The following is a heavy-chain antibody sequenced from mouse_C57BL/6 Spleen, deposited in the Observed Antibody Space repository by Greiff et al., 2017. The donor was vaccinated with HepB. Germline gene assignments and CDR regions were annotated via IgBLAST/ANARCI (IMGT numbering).Heavy chain of an antibody. CDR2: IHPNSGST. J-gene: IGHJ2*01. V-gene: IGHV1-64*01. D-gene: IGHD2-4*01. CDR1: GYTFTSYW. Sequence: QVQLQQPGAELVKPGASVKLSCKASGYTFTSYWMHWVKQRPGQGLEWIGMIHPNSGSTNYNEKFKSKATLTVDKSSSTAYMQLSSLTSEDSAVYYCARGDDYDRGYFDYWGQGTTLTVSS. CDR3: ARGDDYDRGYFDY.